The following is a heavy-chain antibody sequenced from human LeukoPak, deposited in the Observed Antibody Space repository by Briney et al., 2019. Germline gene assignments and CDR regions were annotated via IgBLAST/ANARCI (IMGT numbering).Heavy chain of an antibody. Sequence: PGGSLRLSCAASGFTFDDYAMHWVRQAPGKGLEWVSLISGDGGSTYYADSVKGRFTISRDSSKNSLYLQMNSLRTEDTALYYCAKDILYDILTGYYPSYGMDVWGQGTTVTVSS. CDR2: ISGDGGST. V-gene: IGHV3-43*02. D-gene: IGHD3-9*01. J-gene: IGHJ6*02. CDR1: GFTFDDYA. CDR3: AKDILYDILTGYYPSYGMDV.